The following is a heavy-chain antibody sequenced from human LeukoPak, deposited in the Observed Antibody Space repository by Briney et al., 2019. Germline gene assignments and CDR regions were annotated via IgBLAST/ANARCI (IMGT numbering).Heavy chain of an antibody. V-gene: IGHV1-46*01. J-gene: IGHJ6*03. D-gene: IGHD2-2*02. CDR2: INPSGGST. CDR1: GYTFTSYY. CDR3: ARDGSGRCSSTSCYTPPTYYYYMDV. Sequence: ASVKVSCKASGYTFTSYYMHWVRQAPGQGLEWMGIINPSGGSTSYAQKFQGRVTMTRDMSTSTVYIELSSLRSEDTAVYYCARDGSGRCSSTSCYTPPTYYYYMDVWGKGATVTVSS.